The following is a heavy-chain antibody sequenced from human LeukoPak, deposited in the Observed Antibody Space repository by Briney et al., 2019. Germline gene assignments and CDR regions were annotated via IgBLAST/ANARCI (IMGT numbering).Heavy chain of an antibody. Sequence: PGRSLRLSCAASGFTFSSYGMTWVRQAPGKGLEWVSYISSSGSTIYYADSVKGRFTISRDNAKNSLYLQMNSLRAEDTAVYYCARDGLRGYGDLGFDPWGQGTLVTVSS. D-gene: IGHD4-17*01. CDR3: ARDGLRGYGDLGFDP. CDR1: GFTFSSYG. J-gene: IGHJ5*02. CDR2: ISSSGSTI. V-gene: IGHV3-48*04.